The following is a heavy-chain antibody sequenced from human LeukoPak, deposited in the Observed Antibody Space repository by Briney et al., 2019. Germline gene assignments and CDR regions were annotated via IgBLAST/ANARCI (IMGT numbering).Heavy chain of an antibody. CDR1: GFTFGSYA. CDR3: ARGWPYAFDI. V-gene: IGHV3-23*01. Sequence: GGSLRLSCAASGFTFGSYAMSWVRQAPGKGLEWVSGISGSGGSTYYADSVKGRFTISRDNSKNMLYLQMNSLRAEDTAVYYCARGWPYAFDIWGQGTMVTVSS. D-gene: IGHD6-19*01. J-gene: IGHJ3*02. CDR2: ISGSGGST.